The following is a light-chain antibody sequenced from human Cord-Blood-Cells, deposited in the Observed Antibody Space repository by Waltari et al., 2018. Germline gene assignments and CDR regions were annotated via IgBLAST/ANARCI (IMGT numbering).Light chain of an antibody. CDR1: SSDVGGYNY. V-gene: IGLV2-14*01. CDR3: SSYTSSSVV. CDR2: DVS. Sequence: QSALTQPASVSGSPGQSITISCTGTSSDVGGYNYVSWYQQHPGKAPKLMIYDVSNRPSGVSKRFPGSQSGNTCSLTISGLQAEDEADYYCSSYTSSSVVFGGGTKLTVL. J-gene: IGLJ2*01.